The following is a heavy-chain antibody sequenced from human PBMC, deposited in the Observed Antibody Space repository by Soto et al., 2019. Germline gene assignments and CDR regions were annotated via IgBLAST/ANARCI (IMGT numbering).Heavy chain of an antibody. CDR1: GGTFRSYS. CDR2: IIPIFGTA. V-gene: IGHV1-69*13. CDR3: ARGGGWNDSSGYVYSLFDY. J-gene: IGHJ4*02. Sequence: SVEVSCKASGGTFRSYSISWVLQAPGQGLEWMGGIIPIFGTANYAQKFQGRVTITADESTSTAYMELSSLRSEDTAVYYCARGGGWNDSSGYVYSLFDYWGQGTLVTVSS. D-gene: IGHD3-22*01.